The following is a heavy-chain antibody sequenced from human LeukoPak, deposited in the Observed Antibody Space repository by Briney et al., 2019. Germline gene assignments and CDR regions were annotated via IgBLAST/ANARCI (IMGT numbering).Heavy chain of an antibody. J-gene: IGHJ4*02. CDR1: GFTVSSNY. CDR3: ARVRFMITFGGVIPNYFDY. Sequence: GGSLRLSCAASGFTVSSNYMSWVRQAPGKGLEWGSVIYSGGSTYYADSVKGRFTISRDNSKNTLYLQMNSLRAEDTAVYYCARVRFMITFGGVIPNYFDYWGQGTLVTVSS. D-gene: IGHD3-16*02. CDR2: IYSGGST. V-gene: IGHV3-66*01.